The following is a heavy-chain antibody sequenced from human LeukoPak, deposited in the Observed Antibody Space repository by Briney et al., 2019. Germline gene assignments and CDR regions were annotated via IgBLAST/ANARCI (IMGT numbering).Heavy chain of an antibody. CDR2: IRSKAYGGTT. CDR1: GFTFGDYA. V-gene: IGHV3-49*04. D-gene: IGHD5/OR15-5a*01. J-gene: IGHJ4*02. Sequence: GGSLRLSCTASGFTFGDYAMSWVRQAPGKGLEWVGFIRSKAYGGTTENAASVKGRFTISRDDSKSIAYLQMNSLKTEDTAVYYCTPSTPFDYWGQGTLVTVSS. CDR3: TPSTPFDY.